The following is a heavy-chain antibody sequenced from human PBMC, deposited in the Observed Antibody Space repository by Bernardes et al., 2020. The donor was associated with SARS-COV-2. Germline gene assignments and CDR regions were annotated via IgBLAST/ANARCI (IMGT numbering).Heavy chain of an antibody. CDR2: IKQDGSEK. CDR1: GFTFSNFL. D-gene: IGHD3-3*01. Sequence: GGSLRLSCAASGFTFSNFLFSWVRQAPGKGLEWVANIKQDGSEKYYVDSVKGRFTISRDNAKNSLYLQMNSLRAEDTAVYYCARANNDFWSGGDIWDYWGQGTLVTVSS. V-gene: IGHV3-7*03. J-gene: IGHJ4*02. CDR3: ARANNDFWSGGDIWDY.